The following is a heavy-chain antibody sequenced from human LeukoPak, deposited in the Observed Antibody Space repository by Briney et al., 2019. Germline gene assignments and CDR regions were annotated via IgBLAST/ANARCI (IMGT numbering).Heavy chain of an antibody. J-gene: IGHJ4*02. CDR1: GYTFTSYD. CDR3: AISPGSGYYYPYRTINYYFDY. CDR2: MNPNSGNT. V-gene: IGHV1-8*01. D-gene: IGHD3-22*01. Sequence: ASVKVSCKASGYTFTSYDIKWVRQATGQGLEWMGWMNPNSGNTGYAQKFQGRVTMTRNTSISTAYMELSSLRSEDTAVYYCAISPGSGYYYPYRTINYYFDYWGQGTLVTVSS.